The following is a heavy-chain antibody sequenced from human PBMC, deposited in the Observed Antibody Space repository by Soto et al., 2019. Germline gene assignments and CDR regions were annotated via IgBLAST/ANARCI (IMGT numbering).Heavy chain of an antibody. Sequence: PSETLSLTCTVSGGSIISDYWSWIRQPPGKGLEWIGYISYSGSTNYNPSLKSLVTISVDTSKNQFSLKVSSVTAADKAVYYCARVVTRTSRFDYWGQGTLVTVSS. V-gene: IGHV4-59*01. CDR1: GGSIISDY. J-gene: IGHJ4*02. CDR3: ARVVTRTSRFDY. CDR2: ISYSGST. D-gene: IGHD4-4*01.